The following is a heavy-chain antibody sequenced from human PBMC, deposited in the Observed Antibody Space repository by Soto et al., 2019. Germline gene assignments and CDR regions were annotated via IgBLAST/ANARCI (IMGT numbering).Heavy chain of an antibody. CDR3: ARAGGLGAVAANY. CDR1: GGSISSGGYS. D-gene: IGHD6-19*01. Sequence: QLQLQESGSGLVKPSQTLSLTCAVSGGSISSGGYSWSWIRQPPGKGLEWIGYIYHSGSTYYNPSLKSRVTISVDRSKNQFSLKLSSVTAADTAVYYCARAGGLGAVAANYWGQGTLVTVSS. J-gene: IGHJ4*02. V-gene: IGHV4-30-2*01. CDR2: IYHSGST.